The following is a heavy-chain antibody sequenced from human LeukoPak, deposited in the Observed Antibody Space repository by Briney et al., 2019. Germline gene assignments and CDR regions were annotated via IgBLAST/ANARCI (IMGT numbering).Heavy chain of an antibody. J-gene: IGHJ4*02. Sequence: ASVKVSCKVSGGTFSSYAISWVRQAPGQGLEWMGGIIPIFGTANYAQKFQGRVTITADESTSTAYMELSSLRSEDTAVYYCARDLRRGYDFYRYWGQGTLVTVSS. D-gene: IGHD5-12*01. CDR3: ARDLRRGYDFYRY. CDR1: GGTFSSYA. V-gene: IGHV1-69*13. CDR2: IIPIFGTA.